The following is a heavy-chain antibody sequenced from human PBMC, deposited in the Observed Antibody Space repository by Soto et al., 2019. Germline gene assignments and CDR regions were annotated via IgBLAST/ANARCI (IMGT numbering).Heavy chain of an antibody. V-gene: IGHV3-30*18. CDR2: ISYDGSNK. D-gene: IGHD6-6*01. J-gene: IGHJ6*02. CDR1: GFTFSSYG. Sequence: PVGSLRLSCAASGFTFSSYGMHWVRQAPGKGLEWVAVISYDGSNKYYADSVKGRFTISRDNSKNTLYLQMNSLRAEDTAVYYCAKDLRSSSWVYYYYGMDVWGQGTTVTVSS. CDR3: AKDLRSSSWVYYYYGMDV.